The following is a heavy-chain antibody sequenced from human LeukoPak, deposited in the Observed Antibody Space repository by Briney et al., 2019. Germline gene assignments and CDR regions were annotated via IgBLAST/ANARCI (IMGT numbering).Heavy chain of an antibody. CDR3: ARGGGWDTIFRVVQYMDV. Sequence: GGSLRLSCAASGFTFSSYAMHWVRQAPGKGLEWVAVISYDGSNKYYADPVKGRFTVSRDNAKNTLYLQMNSLRAEDTAIYYCARGGGWDTIFRVVQYMDVWGKGTTVTVSS. D-gene: IGHD3-3*01. CDR1: GFTFSSYA. J-gene: IGHJ6*03. V-gene: IGHV3-30*04. CDR2: ISYDGSNK.